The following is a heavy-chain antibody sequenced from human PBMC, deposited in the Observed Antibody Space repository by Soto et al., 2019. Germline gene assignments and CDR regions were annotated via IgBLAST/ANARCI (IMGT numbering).Heavy chain of an antibody. J-gene: IGHJ4*02. Sequence: PRESLKMSCQVSGMRFHDNVISWERQRPGKGLEWMGRIRRDGSSISYIPSCQGHVSTYADRTTNTAYLQWSNLTTSDTAMYYCARLGPGDWAQGTLVTVSS. CDR1: GMRFHDNV. D-gene: IGHD7-27*01. CDR3: ARLGPGD. CDR2: IRRDGSSI. V-gene: IGHV5-10-1*01.